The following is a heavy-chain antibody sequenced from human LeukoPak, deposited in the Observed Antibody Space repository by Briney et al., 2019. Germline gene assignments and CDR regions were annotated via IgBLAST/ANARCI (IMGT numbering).Heavy chain of an antibody. CDR2: INPNSGGT. Sequence: ASVKVSCKASGYTFTGYYMHWVRQAPGQGLEWMGWINPNSGGTNYAQKFQGRVTMTRDTSISTAYMELRSLRSDDTAVYYCARDEGIAARLPDYWGQGTLVTVSS. J-gene: IGHJ4*02. CDR1: GYTFTGYY. CDR3: ARDEGIAARLPDY. D-gene: IGHD6-13*01. V-gene: IGHV1-2*02.